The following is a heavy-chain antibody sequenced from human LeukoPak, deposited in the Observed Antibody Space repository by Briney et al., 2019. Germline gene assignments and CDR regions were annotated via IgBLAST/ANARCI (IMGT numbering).Heavy chain of an antibody. CDR2: IYTSGST. Sequence: PSETLSLTCSVYGNSISSYYWSWIRQPAGKGLEWIGRIYTSGSTNYNPSLRSRVTMSVDTSKNQFSLKLNSVTAADTAVYYCARGRGGDTFDYWGQGTLVTVSS. CDR3: ARGRGGDTFDY. D-gene: IGHD2-21*02. J-gene: IGHJ4*02. CDR1: GNSISSYY. V-gene: IGHV4-4*07.